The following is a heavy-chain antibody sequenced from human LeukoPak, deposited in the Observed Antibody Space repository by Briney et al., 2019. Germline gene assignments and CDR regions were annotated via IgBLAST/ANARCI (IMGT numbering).Heavy chain of an antibody. V-gene: IGHV3-7*01. D-gene: IGHD4-17*01. Sequence: GGSLRLSCAAAGFTFSDYWMSWVRQAPGKGLEWVANIKQDGSEKYYVDSVKGRFTISRDNAKNSLSLHMNSLRAEDTAVYYCARLWATVIDWGAFDIWGQGTMITVSS. CDR3: ARLWATVIDWGAFDI. CDR1: GFTFSDYW. J-gene: IGHJ3*02. CDR2: IKQDGSEK.